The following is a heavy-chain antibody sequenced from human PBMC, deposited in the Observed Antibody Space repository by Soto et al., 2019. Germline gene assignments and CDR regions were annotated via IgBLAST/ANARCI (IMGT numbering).Heavy chain of an antibody. CDR2: IYYSGST. V-gene: IGHV4-39*01. J-gene: IGHJ6*02. CDR1: GGSISSSSYY. Sequence: PSETLSLTCTVSGGSISSSSYYWGWIRQPPGKGLEWIGSIYYSGSTYYNPSLKSRVTISVDTSKNQFSLKLSSVTAADTAVYYCARRVRFLEWLPYYYYYGMDVWGQGTTVT. D-gene: IGHD3-3*01. CDR3: ARRVRFLEWLPYYYYYGMDV.